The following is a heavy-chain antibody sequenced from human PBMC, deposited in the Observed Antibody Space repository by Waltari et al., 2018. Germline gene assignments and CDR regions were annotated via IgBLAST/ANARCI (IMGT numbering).Heavy chain of an antibody. CDR3: ATGYGDNRYFDL. CDR1: GYTLPELS. V-gene: IGHV1-24*01. D-gene: IGHD4-17*01. CDR2: CDPEDGET. J-gene: IGHJ2*01. Sequence: QVQLVQSGAEVKPPGASVKVSCKVSGYTLPELSMHWLRQAPGKGLEWMGGCDPEDGETIYAQKFQGRVTMTEDTSTDTAYMELSSLRSEDTAVDYCATGYGDNRYFDLWGRGTLVTVSS.